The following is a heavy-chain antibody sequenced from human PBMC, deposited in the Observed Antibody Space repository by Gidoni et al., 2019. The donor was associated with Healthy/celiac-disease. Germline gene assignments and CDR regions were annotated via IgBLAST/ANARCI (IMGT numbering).Heavy chain of an antibody. J-gene: IGHJ4*02. V-gene: IGHV4-61*01. CDR1: GGSVSSGSYY. CDR3: ARERIVMGIAAAGTPLDY. D-gene: IGHD6-13*01. CDR2: IYYSGST. Sequence: QVQLQESGPGLVKPSATLSLTCTVSGGSVSSGSYYWSWIRQPPGKGLEWIGYIYYSGSTNYNPSLKSRVTISVDTSKNQFSLKLSSVTAADTAVYYCARERIVMGIAAAGTPLDYWGQGTLVTVSS.